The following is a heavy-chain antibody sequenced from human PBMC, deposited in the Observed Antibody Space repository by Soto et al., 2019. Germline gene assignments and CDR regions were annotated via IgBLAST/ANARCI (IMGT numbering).Heavy chain of an antibody. J-gene: IGHJ5*02. D-gene: IGHD6-6*01. CDR3: ARERPDGARLDP. V-gene: IGHV4-59*12. CDR1: GGSMSSYY. CDR2: IYYSGST. Sequence: NPSETLSLTCTVSGGSMSSYYWSWIRQPPGKGLEWIGYIYYSGSTYYNPSLKSRVTISVDTSKNQFSLKLSSVTAADTAVYYCARERPDGARLDPWGQGTLVTVSS.